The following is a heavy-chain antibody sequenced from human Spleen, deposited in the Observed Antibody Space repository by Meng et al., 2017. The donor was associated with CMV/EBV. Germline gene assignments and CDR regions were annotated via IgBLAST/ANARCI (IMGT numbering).Heavy chain of an antibody. D-gene: IGHD2-2*01. CDR1: GFTFSSYG. V-gene: IGHV3-30*02. CDR3: ANTVGSTTYPRDY. Sequence: GESLKISCAASGFTFSSYGMHWVRRAPGKGLEWVAFIRYDGSNKYYADSVKGRFTISRDNSKSTLYLQMDSLRTEDTAVYYCANTVGSTTYPRDYWGQGTLVTVSS. J-gene: IGHJ4*02. CDR2: IRYDGSNK.